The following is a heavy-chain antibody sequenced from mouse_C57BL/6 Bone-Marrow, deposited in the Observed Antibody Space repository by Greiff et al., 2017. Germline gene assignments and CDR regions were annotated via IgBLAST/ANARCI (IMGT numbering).Heavy chain of an antibody. J-gene: IGHJ4*01. CDR1: GYTFTSYG. V-gene: IGHV1-81*01. CDR2: IYPRSGNT. Sequence: QVQLQQSGAELARPGASVKLSCKASGYTFTSYGISWVKQRTGQGLEWIGEIYPRSGNTYYNEKFKGKATLTADKSSSIAYMELRILTSEDSAVYFCARSSASDWGRGTSVTVSS. D-gene: IGHD6-1*01. CDR3: ARSSASD.